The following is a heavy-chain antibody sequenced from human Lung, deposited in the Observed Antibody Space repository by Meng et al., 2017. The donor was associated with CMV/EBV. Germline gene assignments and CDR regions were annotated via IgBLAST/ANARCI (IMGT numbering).Heavy chain of an antibody. CDR1: GYTFIGYN. J-gene: IGHJ6*02. Sequence: ASVKVSCKDSGYTFIGYNIHWVRQAPGQGLEWMGWINPNTGATKFAERFQGRVTLTTDTSISTAYMELSRLKSDDTAVFFCARLFHTSLGTNYYYGMDVWGQGTTVTVSS. D-gene: IGHD3-3*01. V-gene: IGHV1-2*02. CDR3: ARLFHTSLGTNYYYGMDV. CDR2: INPNTGAT.